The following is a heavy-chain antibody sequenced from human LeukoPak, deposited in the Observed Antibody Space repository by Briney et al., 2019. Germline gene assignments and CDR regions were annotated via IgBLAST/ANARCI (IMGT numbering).Heavy chain of an antibody. CDR2: SRNKANAYST. D-gene: IGHD3-22*01. CDR3: SRVFYYGSSGYYPDH. CDR1: GFSFSDHH. V-gene: IGHV3-72*01. Sequence: GGSLRLSCAASGFSFSDHHVDWVRQAPGKGLEWIGRSRNKANAYSTVYAGPVKGRFTISRDEPKNSLYLQMNSLRTEDTAVYYCSRVFYYGSSGYYPDHWVQGTQVTVSS. J-gene: IGHJ4*02.